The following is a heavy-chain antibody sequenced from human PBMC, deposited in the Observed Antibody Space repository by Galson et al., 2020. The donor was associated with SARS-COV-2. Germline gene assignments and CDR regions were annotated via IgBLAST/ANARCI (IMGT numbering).Heavy chain of an antibody. Sequence: SETLSLTCTVSGGSISSSSYYWGWIRQPPGKGLEWIGSIYYSGSTYYNPSLKSRVTISVDTSKNQFSLKLSSVTAADTAVYYCARDGGGSGYTWGQGTLVTVSS. D-gene: IGHD3-3*01. CDR2: IYYSGST. CDR3: ARDGGGSGYT. CDR1: GGSISSSSYY. J-gene: IGHJ5*02. V-gene: IGHV4-39*07.